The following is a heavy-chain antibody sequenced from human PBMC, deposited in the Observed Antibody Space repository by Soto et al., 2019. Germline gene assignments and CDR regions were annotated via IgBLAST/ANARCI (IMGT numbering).Heavy chain of an antibody. D-gene: IGHD6-6*01. V-gene: IGHV5-51*01. CDR3: ARRIEYSSSSVSLDY. Sequence: ESLTISFTGSGYSFTSYWIGWVRQMPGKGLEWMGIIYPGDSDTRYSPSFQGQVTISADKSISTAYLQWSSLKASDTAMYYCARRIEYSSSSVSLDYWGQGTLVTVYS. CDR1: GYSFTSYW. J-gene: IGHJ4*02. CDR2: IYPGDSDT.